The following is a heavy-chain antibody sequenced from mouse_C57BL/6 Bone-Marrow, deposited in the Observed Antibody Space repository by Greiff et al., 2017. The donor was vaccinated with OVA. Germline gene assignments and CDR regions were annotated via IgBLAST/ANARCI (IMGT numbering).Heavy chain of an antibody. V-gene: IGHV5-4*03. D-gene: IGHD3-2*02. CDR1: GFTFSSYA. Sequence: EVKVVESGGGLVKPGGSLKLSCAASGFTFSSYAMSWVRQTPEKRLEWVATISDGGSYTYYPDNVKGRFTISRDNAKNNLYLQMSHLKSEDTAMYYCASATAQATWFAYWGQGTLVTVSA. J-gene: IGHJ3*01. CDR3: ASATAQATWFAY. CDR2: ISDGGSYT.